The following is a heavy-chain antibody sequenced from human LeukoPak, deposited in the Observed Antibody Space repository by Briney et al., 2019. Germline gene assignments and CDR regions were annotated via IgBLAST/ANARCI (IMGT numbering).Heavy chain of an antibody. Sequence: GGSLRLSCAASGFTFSSYWMHWVRQAPGKGLEWVSSISSSSSYIYYADSVKGQFTISRDNAKNSLYLQMNSLRAEDTAVYYCAREVAGKNYFDYWGQGTLVTVSS. J-gene: IGHJ4*02. CDR1: GFTFSSYW. CDR2: ISSSSSYI. CDR3: AREVAGKNYFDY. V-gene: IGHV3-21*01. D-gene: IGHD6-19*01.